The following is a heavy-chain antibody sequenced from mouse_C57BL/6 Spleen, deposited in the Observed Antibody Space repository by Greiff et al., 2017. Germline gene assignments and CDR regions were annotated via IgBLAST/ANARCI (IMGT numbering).Heavy chain of an antibody. J-gene: IGHJ4*01. Sequence: VQLQQSGAELVRPGASVKLSCKASGYTFTDYYINWVKQRPGQGLEWIARIYPGSGNTYYNEKFKGKATLTAEKSSSTAYMQLSSLTSEDSAVYFCARSGSSGYRAMDYWGQGTSVTVSS. D-gene: IGHD3-2*02. CDR1: GYTFTDYY. V-gene: IGHV1-76*01. CDR2: IYPGSGNT. CDR3: ARSGSSGYRAMDY.